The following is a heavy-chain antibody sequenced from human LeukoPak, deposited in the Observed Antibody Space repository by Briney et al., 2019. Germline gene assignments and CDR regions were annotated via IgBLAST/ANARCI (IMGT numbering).Heavy chain of an antibody. CDR2: IWYDGSNK. CDR1: GFTFSSYG. CDR3: AKAVDTVFFRVYDY. D-gene: IGHD5-18*01. J-gene: IGHJ4*02. V-gene: IGHV3-33*06. Sequence: PGGSLRLSCAASGFTFSSYGMHWVRQAPGKGLEWVAIIWYDGSNKYYADSVKGRFTISRDNSKNTLYLQMNSLRADDTAVYYCAKAVDTVFFRVYDYWGQGTLVTVSS.